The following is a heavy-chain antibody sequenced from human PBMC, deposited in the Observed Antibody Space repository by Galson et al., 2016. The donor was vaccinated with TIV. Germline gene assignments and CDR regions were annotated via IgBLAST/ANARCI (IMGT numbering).Heavy chain of an antibody. J-gene: IGHJ4*02. CDR3: ANRRPLTYYFDS. V-gene: IGHV2-5*02. CDR2: IYWDDEK. Sequence: PALVKPTQTVTLTCTFSGFSLSSNGVGVGWIRQPPGKALEWLALIYWDDEKRYNPSLESRLSIIKDTSKNKVVLTLTNVDPVDTATDYCANRRPLTYYFDSWGQGALVTVSS. CDR1: GFSLSSNGVG. D-gene: IGHD2-21*01.